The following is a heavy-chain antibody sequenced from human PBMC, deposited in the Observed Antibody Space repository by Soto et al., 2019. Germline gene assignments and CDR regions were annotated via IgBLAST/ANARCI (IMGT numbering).Heavy chain of an antibody. Sequence: QVQLVESGGGVVQPGRSLRLSCAASGFTFSSYGMHWVRQAPGKGLEWVAVIWYDGSNKYYADSVKGRFTISRDNSKNTLYLQMNSLRAEDTAVYYCARYCSGGSCYLYYYYSYGMDVWGQGTTVTVSS. V-gene: IGHV3-33*01. J-gene: IGHJ6*02. CDR1: GFTFSSYG. CDR2: IWYDGSNK. D-gene: IGHD2-15*01. CDR3: ARYCSGGSCYLYYYYSYGMDV.